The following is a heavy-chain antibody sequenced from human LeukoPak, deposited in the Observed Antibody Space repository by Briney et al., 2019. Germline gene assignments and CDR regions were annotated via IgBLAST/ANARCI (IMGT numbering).Heavy chain of an antibody. J-gene: IGHJ4*02. Sequence: GASVKVSCKASGYTFTSYGISWVRQAPGQGLEWMGWISAYNGNTNYAQKLQGRVTMTTDTSTSTAYMELRSLRSDDTAVYYCARDNPRGVIGDPFDYWGQGTLVTVSS. D-gene: IGHD3-16*02. V-gene: IGHV1-18*04. CDR3: ARDNPRGVIGDPFDY. CDR1: GYTFTSYG. CDR2: ISAYNGNT.